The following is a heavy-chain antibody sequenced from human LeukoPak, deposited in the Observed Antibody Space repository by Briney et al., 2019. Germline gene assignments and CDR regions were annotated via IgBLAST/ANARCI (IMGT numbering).Heavy chain of an antibody. V-gene: IGHV1-2*02. CDR1: GYTFTGYY. CDR2: TNPNSGGT. J-gene: IGHJ3*02. Sequence: ASVKVSCKASGYTFTGYYMHWVRQAPGQGLEWMGWTNPNSGGTNYAQKFQGRVTMTRDTSISTAYMELSRLRSDDTAVYYCASSQTLGYCSSTSCSRSGAFDIWGQGTMVTVSS. CDR3: ASSQTLGYCSSTSCSRSGAFDI. D-gene: IGHD2-2*01.